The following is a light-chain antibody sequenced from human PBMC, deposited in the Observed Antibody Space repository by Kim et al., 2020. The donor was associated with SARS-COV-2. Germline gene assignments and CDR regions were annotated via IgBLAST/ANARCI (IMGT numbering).Light chain of an antibody. Sequence: VAPGERATLSCRASQSISSNVAWYQQKPGQAPRLLIYGASTRATDIPARFSGSGSGTDFTLTISSLQSEDFAVYYCQQYNNWPPYTWGQGTKLEI. CDR3: QQYNNWPPYT. CDR2: GAS. J-gene: IGKJ2*01. V-gene: IGKV3-15*01. CDR1: QSISSN.